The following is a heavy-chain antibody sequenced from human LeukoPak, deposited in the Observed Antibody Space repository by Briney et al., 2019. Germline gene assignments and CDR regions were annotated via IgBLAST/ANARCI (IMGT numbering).Heavy chain of an antibody. CDR1: GYTFTGYY. D-gene: IGHD1-14*01. V-gene: IGHV1-2*02. CDR2: INPNSGDT. J-gene: IGHJ4*02. Sequence: ASVKVSCKASGYTFTGYYLHWVRQAPGQGLEWMGWINPNSGDTYYAQTFQGRVSMTRDTSISTAYMELTSLRSDDTAVYYCAKSDTGWCQGTLVTVSS. CDR3: AKSDTG.